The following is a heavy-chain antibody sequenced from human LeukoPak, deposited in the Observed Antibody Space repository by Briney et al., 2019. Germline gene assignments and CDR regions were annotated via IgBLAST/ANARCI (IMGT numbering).Heavy chain of an antibody. Sequence: TGGSLRLSCAASEFSFSSYGMHWVRQAPGKGLEWVAVISYDGSNKYYADSVKGRFTISRDNSKNTLSLQMNSLRAEDTAVYYCAKDYCSSTSCYSGYFDYWGQGTLVTVSS. CDR1: EFSFSSYG. CDR3: AKDYCSSTSCYSGYFDY. V-gene: IGHV3-30*18. D-gene: IGHD2-2*01. J-gene: IGHJ4*02. CDR2: ISYDGSNK.